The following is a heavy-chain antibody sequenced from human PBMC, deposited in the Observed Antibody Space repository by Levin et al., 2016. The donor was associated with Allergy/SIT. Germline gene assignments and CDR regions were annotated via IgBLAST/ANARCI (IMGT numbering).Heavy chain of an antibody. CDR2: ISGSGGST. CDR3: AKRAERIVVVIMDAFDI. Sequence: WIRQPPGKGLEWVSAISGSGGSTYYADSVKGRFTISRDNSKNTLYLQMNSLRAEDTAVYYCAKRAERIVVVIMDAFDIWGQGTMVTVSS. D-gene: IGHD3-22*01. V-gene: IGHV3-23*01. J-gene: IGHJ3*02.